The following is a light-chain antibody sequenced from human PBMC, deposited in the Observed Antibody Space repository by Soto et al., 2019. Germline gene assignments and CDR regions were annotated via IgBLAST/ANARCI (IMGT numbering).Light chain of an antibody. CDR3: SSYAGSSNV. Sequence: QSVLTQPASVSGSPGQSITISCTGTSRDVGAYDYVSWYLQYPDKAPQLLIYYVDHRPSGVSSRFSGSKSGNTASLTISGLQAEDEADYYCSSYAGSSNVFGTGTKVTVL. CDR2: YVD. CDR1: SRDVGAYDY. J-gene: IGLJ1*01. V-gene: IGLV2-14*03.